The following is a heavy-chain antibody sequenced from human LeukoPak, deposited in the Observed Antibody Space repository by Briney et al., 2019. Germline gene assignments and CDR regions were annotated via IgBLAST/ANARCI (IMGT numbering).Heavy chain of an antibody. CDR2: IYYTGIT. CDR3: AKAPRLPTD. Sequence: SETLSLTCTVSGGSITTYYWGWIRQPPGKGLEWIGYIYYTGITNYNPSLKSRVTISLDTSKNQFSLKLTSVTAADTAVYYCAKAPRLPTDWGQGTLVTVSS. V-gene: IGHV4-59*01. D-gene: IGHD2-15*01. CDR1: GGSITTYY. J-gene: IGHJ4*02.